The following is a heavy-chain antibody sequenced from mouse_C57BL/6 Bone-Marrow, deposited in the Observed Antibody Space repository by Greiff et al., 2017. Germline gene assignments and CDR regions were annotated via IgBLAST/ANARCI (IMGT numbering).Heavy chain of an antibody. D-gene: IGHD1-1*01. CDR1: GFPFGSYG. Sequence: ELKLVDSVGDLVKPGGSLKFSCAASGFPFGSYGMSWVRPTPDKRLGWVATISSGGSYTYYPDSVKGRFTISSDHAKHTLYLQMSSLKSEDTAMYYCATRPLLLRFAYWGQGTLVTVSA. J-gene: IGHJ3*01. V-gene: IGHV5-6*01. CDR3: ATRPLLLRFAY. CDR2: ISSGGSYT.